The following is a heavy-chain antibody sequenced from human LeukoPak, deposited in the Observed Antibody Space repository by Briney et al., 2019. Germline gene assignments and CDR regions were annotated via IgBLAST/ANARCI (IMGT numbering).Heavy chain of an antibody. CDR2: INSSSSYI. J-gene: IGHJ6*03. V-gene: IGHV3-21*01. CDR3: ARDSSTRGYYYYYMDV. CDR1: GFTFSSYS. D-gene: IGHD3-10*01. Sequence: PGGSLRLSCAASGFTFSSYSMNWVRQAPGKGLEWVSSINSSSSYIYYADSVKGRFTISRDNAKNSLYLQMNSLRAEDTAVYYCARDSSTRGYYYYYMDVWGKGTTVTVSS.